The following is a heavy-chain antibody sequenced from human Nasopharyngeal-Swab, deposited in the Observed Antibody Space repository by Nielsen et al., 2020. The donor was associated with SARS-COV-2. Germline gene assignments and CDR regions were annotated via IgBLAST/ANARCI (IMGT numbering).Heavy chain of an antibody. J-gene: IGHJ4*02. V-gene: IGHV5-51*01. CDR2: IYPSDSDT. Sequence: GESLKISCRASGYSFNNNWISWVRQMPGKGLEFMGIIYPSDSDTRYSPPFQGQVTISADKSITTAYLQWSSLKASDTAMYYCARLPPNCGGDCYFDYWGQGTPVTVSS. CDR3: ARLPPNCGGDCYFDY. D-gene: IGHD2-21*02. CDR1: GYSFNNNW.